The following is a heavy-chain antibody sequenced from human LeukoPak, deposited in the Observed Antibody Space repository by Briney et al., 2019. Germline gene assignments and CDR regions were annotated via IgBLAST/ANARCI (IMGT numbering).Heavy chain of an antibody. CDR2: ISSSGSTI. D-gene: IGHD3-10*01. Sequence: GGSLRLSCAASGFTFSDYYMSWIRQAPGKGLEWVSYISSSGSTIYYADSVKGRFTISRDNAKNSLYLQMNSLRPEDTAIYYCAKRNTMVRGGPSFDYWGQGILVTVSS. CDR3: AKRNTMVRGGPSFDY. J-gene: IGHJ4*02. V-gene: IGHV3-11*01. CDR1: GFTFSDYY.